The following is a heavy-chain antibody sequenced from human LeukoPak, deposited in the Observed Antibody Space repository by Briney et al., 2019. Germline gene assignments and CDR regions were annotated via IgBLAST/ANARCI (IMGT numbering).Heavy chain of an antibody. Sequence: SETLSLTCTVSGGSISSSSYYWGWIRQPPGKGLEWIGSIYYSGRTYYNPSLKSRVTISVDTSKNQFSLKLTSVTAADTAIYYCARHKLSGRAVPAAIDYWGQGTLVTVSS. V-gene: IGHV4-39*01. CDR3: ARHKLSGRAVPAAIDY. CDR1: GGSISSSSYY. J-gene: IGHJ4*02. CDR2: IYYSGRT. D-gene: IGHD2-2*01.